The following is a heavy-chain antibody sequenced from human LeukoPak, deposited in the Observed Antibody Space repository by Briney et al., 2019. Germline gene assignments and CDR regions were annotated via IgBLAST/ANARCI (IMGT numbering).Heavy chain of an antibody. CDR1: GFTFDDYG. D-gene: IGHD3-16*02. Sequence: GGSLRLSCAASGFTFDDYGMSWVRQAPGKGLEWVSGINWNGGSTVYADSVKGRFTISRDNAKNTLYLQMNSLRAEDTAVYYCARAAVSYDYVWGSYRYTPSYFDYWGQGTLVTVSS. CDR2: INWNGGST. J-gene: IGHJ4*02. V-gene: IGHV3-20*04. CDR3: ARAAVSYDYVWGSYRYTPSYFDY.